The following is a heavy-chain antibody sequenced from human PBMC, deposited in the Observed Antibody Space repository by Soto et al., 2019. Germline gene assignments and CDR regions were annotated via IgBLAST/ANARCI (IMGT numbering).Heavy chain of an antibody. CDR1: GFTFSSYA. J-gene: IGHJ6*02. CDR2: ISGSGGST. CDR3: AKEXYYDSSGYSSYYYGMDV. V-gene: IGHV3-23*01. D-gene: IGHD3-22*01. Sequence: GGSLRLSCAASGFTFSSYAMSWVRQAPGKGLEWVSAISGSGGSTYYADSVKGRFTISRDNSKNTLYLQMNSLRAEDTAVYYCAKEXYYDSSGYSSYYYGMDVWGQGTTVTVSS.